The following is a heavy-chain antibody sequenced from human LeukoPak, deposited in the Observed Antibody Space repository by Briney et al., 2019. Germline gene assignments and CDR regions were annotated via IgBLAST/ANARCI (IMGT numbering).Heavy chain of an antibody. CDR1: GYTFTDYY. J-gene: IGHJ4*02. CDR2: INPDSGDT. D-gene: IGHD3-10*01. Sequence: ASVKVSCKASGYTFTDYYVDWVWQAPRQGLEWMGWINPDSGDTHYAQNFQGRVTMTRDTSITTVYLDLSSLTSDDTAVYYCARVSQRGFGEYDYWGLGTLVTVSS. CDR3: ARVSQRGFGEYDY. V-gene: IGHV1-2*02.